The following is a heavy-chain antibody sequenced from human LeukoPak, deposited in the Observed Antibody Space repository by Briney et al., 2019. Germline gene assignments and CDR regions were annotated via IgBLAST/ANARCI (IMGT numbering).Heavy chain of an antibody. Sequence: PSETLSLTCAVSGYSISSGYYWGWIRQPPGKGLEWIGSIYHSGSTYYNPSLKSRVTISVDTSKNQFSLKLSSVTAADTAVYYCARHVPFSSSLNDYWGQGTLVTVSS. V-gene: IGHV4-38-2*01. D-gene: IGHD6-13*01. CDR1: GYSISSGYY. CDR3: ARHVPFSSSLNDY. J-gene: IGHJ4*02. CDR2: IYHSGST.